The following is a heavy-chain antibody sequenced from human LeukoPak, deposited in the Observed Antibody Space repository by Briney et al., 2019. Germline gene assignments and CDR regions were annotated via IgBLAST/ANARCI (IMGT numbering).Heavy chain of an antibody. V-gene: IGHV3-53*01. CDR2: IYSGGDT. CDR3: ATGGRNNGVDY. CDR1: GFSVSTKY. D-gene: IGHD2-8*01. Sequence: GGSLRLSCAASGFSVSTKYMSWVRQAPGKGLEWVSIIYSGGDTFYVDSVKGRFTISRDKSKNTVYLQMNSLRAEDGAVYYCATGGRNNGVDYWGQGTQVTVSS. J-gene: IGHJ4*02.